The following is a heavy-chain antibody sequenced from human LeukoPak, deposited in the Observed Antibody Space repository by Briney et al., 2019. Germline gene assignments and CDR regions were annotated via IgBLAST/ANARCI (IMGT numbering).Heavy chain of an antibody. D-gene: IGHD6-13*01. CDR2: IYYSGST. V-gene: IGHV4-59*12. CDR3: AREPGIAAAGGFDY. Sequence: SEALSLTCTVSGGSISSYYWSWIRQPPGKGLEWIGYIYYSGSTNYNPSLKSRVTISVDTSKNQFSLKLSSVTAADTAVYYCAREPGIAAAGGFDYWGQGTLVTVSS. J-gene: IGHJ4*02. CDR1: GGSISSYY.